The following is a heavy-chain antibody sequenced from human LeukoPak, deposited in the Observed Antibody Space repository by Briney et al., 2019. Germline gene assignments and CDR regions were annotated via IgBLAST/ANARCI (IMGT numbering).Heavy chain of an antibody. Sequence: GGSLRLSCAASGFTFSSYWMHWVRQAPGKGLVWVSRINSDGSSTSYADSVKGRFTISRDNAKNTLYLQMNSLRAEDTAVYYCARVAGYSSRWVHEDWFDPWGQGTLVTVSS. J-gene: IGHJ5*02. CDR3: ARVAGYSSRWVHEDWFDP. D-gene: IGHD6-13*01. CDR2: INSDGSST. V-gene: IGHV3-74*01. CDR1: GFTFSSYW.